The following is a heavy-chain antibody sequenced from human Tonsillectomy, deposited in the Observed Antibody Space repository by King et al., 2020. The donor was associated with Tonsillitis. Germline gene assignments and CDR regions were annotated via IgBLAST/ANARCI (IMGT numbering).Heavy chain of an antibody. CDR1: GFSFDDYG. CDR2: INWNGGST. Sequence: VQLVESGGGVVWPGGSLRLSCAASGFSFDDYGMSWVRQAPGKGLEWVSGINWNGGSTGYGDSVKGRFTISRDNAKNSLYLQMNSLRAVDTALYYCARDSGALYYYYYMDVWGKGTTVTVSS. CDR3: ARDSGALYYYYYMDV. J-gene: IGHJ6*03. V-gene: IGHV3-20*04.